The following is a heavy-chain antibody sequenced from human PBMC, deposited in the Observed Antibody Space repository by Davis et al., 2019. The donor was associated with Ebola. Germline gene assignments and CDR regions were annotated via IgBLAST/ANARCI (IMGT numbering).Heavy chain of an antibody. CDR1: GGSISSGAYY. Sequence: MPSETLSLTCTVSGGSISSGAYYWSWLRQHPGKGLEWIGYIYYSGSTYYNPSLKSRVTISVDTSKNQFSLKLSSVTATDTAVYYCARSDTVVYYYGMDVWGQGTTVTVSS. D-gene: IGHD4-11*01. J-gene: IGHJ6*02. CDR3: ARSDTVVYYYGMDV. CDR2: IYYSGST. V-gene: IGHV4-31*03.